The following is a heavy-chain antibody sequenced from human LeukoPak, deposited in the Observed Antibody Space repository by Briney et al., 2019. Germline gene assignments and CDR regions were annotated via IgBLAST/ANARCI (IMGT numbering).Heavy chain of an antibody. J-gene: IGHJ3*02. V-gene: IGHV3-23*01. D-gene: IGHD3-10*01. CDR1: GFTFSSYA. CDR3: AKGVDDILLWFGELLSCAFDI. Sequence: GGSLRLSCAASGFTFSSYAMSWVRQAPGKGLEWVSAISSSGDSTYYADSVKGRFTISRDNSKKMLYLQMNSPRAEDTARCYCAKGVDDILLWFGELLSCAFDIWGQGTMVTVSS. CDR2: ISSSGDST.